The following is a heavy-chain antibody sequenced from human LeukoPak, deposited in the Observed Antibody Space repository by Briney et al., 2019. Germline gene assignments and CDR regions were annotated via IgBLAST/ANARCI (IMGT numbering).Heavy chain of an antibody. V-gene: IGHV7-4-1*02. CDR3: ARDQADYYDSSGYSDY. CDR1: GYTFTSYA. CDR2: INTNTGNP. J-gene: IGHJ4*02. Sequence: ASVKVSCKASGYTFTSYAMNWVRQAPGQGLKWMGWINTNTGNPTYAQGFTGRFVFSLDTSVSTAYLQISSLKAEDTAVYYCARDQADYYDSSGYSDYWGQGTLVTVSS. D-gene: IGHD3-22*01.